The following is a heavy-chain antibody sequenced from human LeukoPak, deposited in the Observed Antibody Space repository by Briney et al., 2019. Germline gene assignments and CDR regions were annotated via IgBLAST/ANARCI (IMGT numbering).Heavy chain of an antibody. V-gene: IGHV4-39*01. J-gene: IGHJ3*02. CDR2: IYYSGST. Sequence: SETLSLTCTVSGGSISSSSYYWGWIRQPPGKGLEWIGSIYYSGSTYYNPSLKSRVTISVDTSKNQFSLKLSSVTAADTAVYYCARPDYGRTDVFDIWGQGTMVTVSS. CDR1: GGSISSSSYY. CDR3: ARPDYGRTDVFDI. D-gene: IGHD4-17*01.